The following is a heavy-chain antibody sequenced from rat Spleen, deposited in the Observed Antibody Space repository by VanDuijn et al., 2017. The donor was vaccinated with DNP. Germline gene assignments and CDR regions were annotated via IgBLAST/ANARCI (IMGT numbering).Heavy chain of an antibody. CDR3: STLNSGTYDY. V-gene: IGHV5S23*01. D-gene: IGHD1-3*01. CDR1: GFSFSNYD. CDR2: ISPSGGRT. J-gene: IGHJ2*01. Sequence: EVQLVESGGGLVQPGRSLRLSCVASGFSFSNYDMAWVRQAPTKGLEWVAAISPSGGRTYYRDSVKGRFTVSRDNTKSSLYLQIDSLRSEDTATYYCSTLNSGTYDYWGQGVMVTVSS.